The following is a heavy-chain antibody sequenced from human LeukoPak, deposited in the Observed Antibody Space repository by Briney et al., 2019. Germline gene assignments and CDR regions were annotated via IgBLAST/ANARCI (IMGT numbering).Heavy chain of an antibody. CDR3: TRGLSSGYDN. CDR1: GFTFTTYW. CDR2: INDDGVST. V-gene: IGHV3-74*01. D-gene: IGHD3-22*01. Sequence: PGETLRLSCAASGFTFTTYWMSWVRQAPGKGLVWVSHINDDGVSTSYADSVKGRFTISRDNAKNTLYLQMNSLRAEDTAVYYCTRGLSSGYDNWGQGTLVTASS. J-gene: IGHJ4*02.